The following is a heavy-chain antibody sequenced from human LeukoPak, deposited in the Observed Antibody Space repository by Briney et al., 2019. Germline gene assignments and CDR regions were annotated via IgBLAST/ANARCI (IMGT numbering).Heavy chain of an antibody. Sequence: ASVKVSCKASGYTFTSYYMHWVRQAPGQGLEWMGIINPSGGSTSYAQKFQGRVTMTRDMSTSTVYMELSSLRSEDTAVYYCARYCSGGSCRDTNDAFNIWGQGTMVTVSS. CDR2: INPSGGST. V-gene: IGHV1-46*01. J-gene: IGHJ3*02. CDR3: ARYCSGGSCRDTNDAFNI. CDR1: GYTFTSYY. D-gene: IGHD2-15*01.